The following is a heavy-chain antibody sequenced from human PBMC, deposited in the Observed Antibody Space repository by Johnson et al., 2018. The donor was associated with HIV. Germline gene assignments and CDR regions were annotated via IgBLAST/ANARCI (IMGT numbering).Heavy chain of an antibody. J-gene: IGHJ3*02. Sequence: MLLVESGGALVQPGGSLRLSCAASGFTFTNFWMGWVRQAPGKGLEWVANIKPDGSAKFYVDSVKGRFTISRDNAKNSLFLQMTSLTAEDTAVFSCVRGEEGAFDIWGQGTMVTVSS. CDR1: GFTFTNFW. V-gene: IGHV3-7*05. CDR2: IKPDGSAK. CDR3: VRGEEGAFDI.